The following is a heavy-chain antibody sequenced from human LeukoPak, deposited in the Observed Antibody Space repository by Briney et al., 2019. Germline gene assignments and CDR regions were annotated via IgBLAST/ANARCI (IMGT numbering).Heavy chain of an antibody. J-gene: IGHJ4*02. Sequence: ASVRVSCKASGYKFSSYGITWVRQARGQGLEWMGWTTAYNGNTRIAEKFQARVTLTTDTATDTAFMELGSLRFDDTAVYYCARVLRLGEVSLGFWGQGTLVTVSS. D-gene: IGHD3-16*02. CDR1: GYKFSSYG. CDR2: TTAYNGNT. V-gene: IGHV1-18*01. CDR3: ARVLRLGEVSLGF.